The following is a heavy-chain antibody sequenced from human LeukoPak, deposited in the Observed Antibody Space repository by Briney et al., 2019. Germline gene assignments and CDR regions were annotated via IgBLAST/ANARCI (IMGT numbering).Heavy chain of an antibody. V-gene: IGHV1-24*01. Sequence: GASVTVSCKVSGYTLTELSMHWVRQAPGKGLEWMGGFDPEDGETIYAQKFQGRVTMTEDTSTDTAYMELSSLRSEDTAVYYCAAELYSGTYGRCCSFAFWGQGTLVTVSS. CDR1: GYTLTELS. D-gene: IGHD1-26*01. J-gene: IGHJ4*02. CDR2: FDPEDGET. CDR3: AAELYSGTYGRCCSFAF.